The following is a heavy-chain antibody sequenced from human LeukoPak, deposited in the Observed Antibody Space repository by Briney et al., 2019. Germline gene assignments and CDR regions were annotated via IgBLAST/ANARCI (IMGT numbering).Heavy chain of an antibody. CDR2: IIPIFGTA. CDR1: GGTFSSYA. J-gene: IGHJ6*03. CDR3: ARDYCSSTSCFRNPTYYYYCMDV. Sequence: GASVKVSCKASGGTFSSYAISWVRQAPGQGLEWMGGIIPIFGTANYAQKFQGRVTITADKSTSTAYMELSSLRSEDTAVYYCARDYCSSTSCFRNPTYYYYCMDVWGKGTTVTVSS. D-gene: IGHD2-2*01. V-gene: IGHV1-69*06.